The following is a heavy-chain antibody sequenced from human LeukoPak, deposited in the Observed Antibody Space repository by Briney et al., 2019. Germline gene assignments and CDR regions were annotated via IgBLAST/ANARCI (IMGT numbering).Heavy chain of an antibody. J-gene: IGHJ5*02. D-gene: IGHD2-2*01. CDR3: ARDSTTSSLAAP. CDR1: GYTFTNYY. CDR2: IHPSGGST. V-gene: IGHV1-46*01. Sequence: ASVKVSCKASGYTFTNYYLHWVRQAPGQGLEWMGIIHPSGGSTAYAQKFQGRVTMTRDTSTSTVYMELSSLRSEDTAVYYCARDSTTSSLAAPWGQGTLVTVSS.